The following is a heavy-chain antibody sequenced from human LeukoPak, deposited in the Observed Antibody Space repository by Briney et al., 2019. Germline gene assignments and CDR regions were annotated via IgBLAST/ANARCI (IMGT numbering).Heavy chain of an antibody. CDR2: IGAAGEI. Sequence: GGSLRLSCAASGFTFRSYDMHWVRQATGKGLEWVSGIGAAGEIYYPGSVKGRFTISRENAKNSLYLQMNSLRAGDTAVYYCARAAYSSTWYSRYFDLWGRGTLVTVSS. CDR1: GFTFRSYD. J-gene: IGHJ2*01. V-gene: IGHV3-13*01. CDR3: ARAAYSSTWYSRYFDL. D-gene: IGHD6-13*01.